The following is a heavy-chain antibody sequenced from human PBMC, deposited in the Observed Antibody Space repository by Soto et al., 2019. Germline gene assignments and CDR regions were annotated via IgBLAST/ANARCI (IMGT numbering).Heavy chain of an antibody. CDR2: IDHSGST. V-gene: IGHV4-34*02. CDR1: GGSFSGHY. D-gene: IGHD2-21*01. J-gene: IGHJ4*02. CDR3: AGGYSAVGAY. Sequence: QVRLQQWGAGLLKPPETLSLTCAVFGGSFSGHYWSWIRQPPGKGLEWIGEIDHSGSTNYNPSLKSRITISVDTAKNQFSLKLRSVTAADTAVYYCAGGYSAVGAYWGQGTLVTVSS.